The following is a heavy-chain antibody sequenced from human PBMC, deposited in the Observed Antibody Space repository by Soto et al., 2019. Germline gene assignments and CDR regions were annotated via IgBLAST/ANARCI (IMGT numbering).Heavy chain of an antibody. CDR3: ARHLSGDYPNSNWFDP. CDR1: GDSIITDAFY. Sequence: QVQLQESGPGLVEPSQTLALTCTVSGDSIITDAFYWDWIRQHPGKGLEWIGYISYSGNTFFNPSLKCRVTFSLDTSKNQFSLNLRSVSAADTAVYYCARHLSGDYPNSNWFDPWGQGTLVTVSS. CDR2: ISYSGNT. V-gene: IGHV4-31*03. J-gene: IGHJ5*02. D-gene: IGHD4-17*01.